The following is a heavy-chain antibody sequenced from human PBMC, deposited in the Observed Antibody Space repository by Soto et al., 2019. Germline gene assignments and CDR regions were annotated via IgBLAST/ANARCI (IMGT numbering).Heavy chain of an antibody. CDR3: ARDLPYYYDSSGPIDY. Sequence: QVQLVESGGGVVQPGRSLRLSCAASGFTFSSYGMHWVRQAPGKGLEWVAVIWYDGSNKYYADSVKGRFTISRDNSKNTLYRQMNSLRAEDTAVYYCARDLPYYYDSSGPIDYWGQGTLVTVSS. D-gene: IGHD3-22*01. CDR1: GFTFSSYG. CDR2: IWYDGSNK. V-gene: IGHV3-33*01. J-gene: IGHJ4*02.